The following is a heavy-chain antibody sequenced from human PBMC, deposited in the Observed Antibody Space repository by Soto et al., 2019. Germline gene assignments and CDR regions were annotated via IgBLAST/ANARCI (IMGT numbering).Heavy chain of an antibody. CDR3: ATMGEGREGYVAY. CDR2: IIPLFGTL. J-gene: IGHJ4*02. V-gene: IGHV1-69*01. Sequence: QVQVVQSGAEVKKPGSSVKVSCRASAGIINNYGMNWVRQAPGQGLEWMGGIIPLFGTLKYAQKLQGRVTIIADESTSTPYMELTSLRTEDTAVYYCATMGEGREGYVAYWGQGTLVTVSS. D-gene: IGHD1-26*01. CDR1: AGIINNYG.